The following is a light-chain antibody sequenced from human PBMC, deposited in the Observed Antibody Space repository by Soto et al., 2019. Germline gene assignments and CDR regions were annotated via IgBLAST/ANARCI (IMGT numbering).Light chain of an antibody. CDR1: QSIGTW. CDR2: KAS. V-gene: IGKV1-5*03. CDR3: HQYNSYSS. J-gene: IGKJ1*01. Sequence: DIPMTQSPSTLSASVGDRVTITCRASQSIGTWLAWFQQKPGKAPKVLIYKASSLQTGIPERFSGGGSGTEFTLTISSLQPDDFATYYCHQYNSYSSFGQGTKVEIK.